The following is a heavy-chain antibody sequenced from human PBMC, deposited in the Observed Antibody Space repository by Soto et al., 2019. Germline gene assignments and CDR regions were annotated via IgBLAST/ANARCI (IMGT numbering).Heavy chain of an antibody. D-gene: IGHD3-10*01. J-gene: IGHJ4*02. Sequence: QVQLQESGPGLVKPSQTLSLTCTVSGGSISSGGYYWSWIRQHPGKGPEWIGYIYYSGSTYYNPSLKSRVTISVDTSKNQFSLKLSSVTAADTAVYYCARGVRGWFGELLYYFDYWGQGTLVTVSS. V-gene: IGHV4-31*03. CDR3: ARGVRGWFGELLYYFDY. CDR2: IYYSGST. CDR1: GGSISSGGYY.